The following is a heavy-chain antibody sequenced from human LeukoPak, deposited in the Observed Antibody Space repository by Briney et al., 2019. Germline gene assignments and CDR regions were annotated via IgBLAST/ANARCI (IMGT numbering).Heavy chain of an antibody. D-gene: IGHD6-13*01. J-gene: IGHJ5*02. CDR2: ISSSSSYI. CDR1: GFTFSSYS. CDR3: ARASLDSSSWYGGAIHWFDP. Sequence: PGGSLRLSCAASGFTFSSYSMNWVRQAPGKGLEWVSSISSSSSYIYYADSVKGRFTISRDNAKNSLYLQMNSLRAEDTAVYYCARASLDSSSWYGGAIHWFDPWGQGTLVTVSS. V-gene: IGHV3-21*01.